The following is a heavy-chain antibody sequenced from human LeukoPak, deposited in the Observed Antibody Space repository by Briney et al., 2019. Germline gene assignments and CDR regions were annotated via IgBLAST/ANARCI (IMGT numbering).Heavy chain of an antibody. J-gene: IGHJ4*02. Sequence: HSGGSLRLSCAASGFSFRSYWMHWVRHVPGRGLVWVSRINPDGTTTTYADSVRGRFTISRDNAKNTVYLQMNSLRADDTAVYYCARTDYYDGTGYYYRYWGQGTLVTVSS. CDR3: ARTDYYDGTGYYYRY. CDR2: INPDGTTT. D-gene: IGHD3-22*01. CDR1: GFSFRSYW. V-gene: IGHV3-74*01.